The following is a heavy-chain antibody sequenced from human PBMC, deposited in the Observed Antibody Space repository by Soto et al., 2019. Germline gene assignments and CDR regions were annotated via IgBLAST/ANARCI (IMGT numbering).Heavy chain of an antibody. CDR3: ARAGLTTIEWATTY. V-gene: IGHV1-2*02. CDR2: IHPNSGAT. Sequence: ASVKVSCKASGYTFTAYYIHWVRQAPGQGLEWMGWIHPNSGATRFAQKFQGRVTMTRDTSISTAYMELSSLRSDDTAVYHCARAGLTTIEWATTYWGQGTLVTVSS. D-gene: IGHD1-26*01. CDR1: GYTFTAYY. J-gene: IGHJ4*01.